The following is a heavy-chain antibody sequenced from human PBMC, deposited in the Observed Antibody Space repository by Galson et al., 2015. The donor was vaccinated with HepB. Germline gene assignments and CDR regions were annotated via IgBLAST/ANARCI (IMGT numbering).Heavy chain of an antibody. V-gene: IGHV3-23*01. J-gene: IGHJ4*02. CDR1: GFTFSSYA. Sequence: SLRLSCAASGFTFSSYAMSWVRQAPGKGLEWVSAISGSGGSTYYADSVKGRFTISRDNSKNTLYLQMNSLRAEDTAVYYCAKDNGGGGYSSGWRAYFDYWGQGTLVTVSS. D-gene: IGHD6-19*01. CDR2: ISGSGGST. CDR3: AKDNGGGGYSSGWRAYFDY.